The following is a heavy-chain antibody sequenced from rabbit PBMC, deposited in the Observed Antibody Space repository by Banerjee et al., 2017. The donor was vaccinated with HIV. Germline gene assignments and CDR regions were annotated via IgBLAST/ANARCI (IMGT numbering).Heavy chain of an antibody. J-gene: IGHJ3*01. CDR2: IYPPAGAA. D-gene: IGHD4-1*01. CDR1: GLDFSSSYW. V-gene: IGHV1S40*01. Sequence: QSLEESGGDLVKPGASLTLTCKASGLDFSSSYWICWVRQAPGKGLEWIACIYPPAGAADYASWVNGRFTISLDNAQNTVFLQMTSLTAADTATYFCTRGLVAGVLSLWGQGTLVTVS. CDR3: TRGLVAGVLSL.